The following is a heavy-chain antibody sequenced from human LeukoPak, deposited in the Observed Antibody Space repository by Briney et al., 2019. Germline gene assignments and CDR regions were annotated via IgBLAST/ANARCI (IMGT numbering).Heavy chain of an antibody. V-gene: IGHV3-23*01. CDR3: AKDRPDRITIFGVVLRTVNWSDP. CDR1: GFTFSSYA. D-gene: IGHD3-3*01. J-gene: IGHJ5*02. Sequence: GGSLRLSCAASGFTFSSYAMSWVRQAPGKGLEWVSAISGSGGSTYYADSVKGRFTISRDNSKNTLYLQMNSLRAEDTAVYYCAKDRPDRITIFGVVLRTVNWSDPWGQGTLVTVSS. CDR2: ISGSGGST.